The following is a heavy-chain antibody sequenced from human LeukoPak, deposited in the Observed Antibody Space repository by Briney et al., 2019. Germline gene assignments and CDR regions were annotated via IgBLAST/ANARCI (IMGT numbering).Heavy chain of an antibody. CDR1: GYSISSGYY. J-gene: IGHJ4*02. CDR3: ARVPDHCGGDCYSGYYFDY. CDR2: IYHSGST. V-gene: IGHV4-38-2*02. D-gene: IGHD2-21*02. Sequence: SETLSLTCTVSGYSISSGYYWGWIRQPPGKVLEWIGSIYHSGSTYYNPSLKSRVTISVDTSKNQFSLKLSSVTAADTAVYYCARVPDHCGGDCYSGYYFDYWGQGTLVTVSS.